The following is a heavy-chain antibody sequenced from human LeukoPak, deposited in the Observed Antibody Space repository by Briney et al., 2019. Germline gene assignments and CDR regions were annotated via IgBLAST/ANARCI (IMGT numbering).Heavy chain of an antibody. J-gene: IGHJ3*02. CDR3: ARDEIRSGAFDI. V-gene: IGHV3-48*03. CDR2: ISSSGTTI. D-gene: IGHD3-10*01. Sequence: GGSLRLSCAASGFAFSSYEMNWVRQAPGKGLEWVSYISSSGTTIYDADSVKGRFTISRDNAKNSLYLQMNSLRAEDTVVYYCARDEIRSGAFDIWGRGTMVTVSS. CDR1: GFAFSSYE.